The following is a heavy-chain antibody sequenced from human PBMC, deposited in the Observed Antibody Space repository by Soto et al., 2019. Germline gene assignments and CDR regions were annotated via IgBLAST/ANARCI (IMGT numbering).Heavy chain of an antibody. CDR3: ARAPPRSGYYVY. CDR2: INHSGST. CDR1: GGSFSGYY. V-gene: IGHV4-34*01. D-gene: IGHD3-3*01. J-gene: IGHJ4*02. Sequence: PSETLSLTCAVYGGSFSGYYWSWIRQPPGKGLEWIGEINHSGSTNYNPSLKSRVTISVDTSKNQFSLKLSSVTAADTAVYYCARAPPRSGYYVYWGQGTLVTVSS.